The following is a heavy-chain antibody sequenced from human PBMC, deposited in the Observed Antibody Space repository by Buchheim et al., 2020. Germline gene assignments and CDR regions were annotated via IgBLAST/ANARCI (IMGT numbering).Heavy chain of an antibody. CDR1: GFTFSSYW. CDR2: IKQDGSEK. V-gene: IGHV3-7*01. J-gene: IGHJ6*03. CDR3: ARDRDFFSDYYMDV. D-gene: IGHD3-3*01. Sequence: EVQLVESGGDLVQPGGSLRLSCAASGFTFSSYWMSWVRQAPGKGLKWVANIKQDGSEKYYVDSVKGRLTISRGNAKNSLYLQMNSLRAEDTAVYYCARDRDFFSDYYMDVWGKGTT.